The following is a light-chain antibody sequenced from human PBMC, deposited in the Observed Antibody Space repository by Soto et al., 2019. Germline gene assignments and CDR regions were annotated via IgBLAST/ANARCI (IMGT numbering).Light chain of an antibody. V-gene: IGKV1-33*01. Sequence: DIQMTQSPSSLSPSVGDRVTITCQASQDISNYLNWYQQKPGKAPKLLIYDASNLETGVPSRFSGSGSGTDFTFTISSLQPEDSATYYCQQYDNLRYTFGQGTKLEIK. CDR3: QQYDNLRYT. CDR1: QDISNY. J-gene: IGKJ2*01. CDR2: DAS.